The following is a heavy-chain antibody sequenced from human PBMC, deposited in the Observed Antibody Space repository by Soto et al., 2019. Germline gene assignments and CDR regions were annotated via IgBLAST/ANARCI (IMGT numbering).Heavy chain of an antibody. CDR1: GGSISSVDYY. V-gene: IGHV4-30-4*01. CDR3: ARKGTTVTTRSFQH. J-gene: IGHJ1*01. D-gene: IGHD4-17*01. CDR2: IYYSGST. Sequence: PSETLSLTCTVSGGSISSVDYYWSWIRQPPGKGLEWIGYIYYSGSTYYNPSLKSRVTISVDTSKNQFSLKLSSVTAADTAVYYCARKGTTVTTRSFQHWGQGTLVTVSS.